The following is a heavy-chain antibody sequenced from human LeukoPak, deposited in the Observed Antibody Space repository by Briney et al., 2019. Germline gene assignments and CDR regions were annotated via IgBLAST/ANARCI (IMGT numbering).Heavy chain of an antibody. CDR3: AKDSSVLPIALDL. D-gene: IGHD4/OR15-4a*01. CDR1: GIRFDRYA. J-gene: IGHJ3*01. CDR2: ISYSGSSP. Sequence: GGSLRLSCAASGIRFDRYAMTWVRQAPGKGLEWVSVISYSGSSPYYGDSVKGRFTISRDNSKNTVYLQMNSLRDEDTALYYCAKDSSVLPIALDLWGQGTMVTVSS. V-gene: IGHV3-23*01.